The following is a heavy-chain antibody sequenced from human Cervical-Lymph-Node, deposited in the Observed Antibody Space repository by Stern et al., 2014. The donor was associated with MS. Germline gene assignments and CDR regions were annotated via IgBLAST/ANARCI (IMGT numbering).Heavy chain of an antibody. CDR3: ASQSEAGTGD. Sequence: VQLLESGAEVKKPGSSVRVSCKASGGTFSGYTISWVRQAPGQGLEWMGRIISVIGITNYAQKFQGRVTITADKSTNTAYMELTSLTSEDAAVYYCASQSEAGTGDWGQGTLVIVSS. D-gene: IGHD1-1*01. J-gene: IGHJ4*02. V-gene: IGHV1-69*09. CDR2: IISVIGIT. CDR1: GGTFSGYT.